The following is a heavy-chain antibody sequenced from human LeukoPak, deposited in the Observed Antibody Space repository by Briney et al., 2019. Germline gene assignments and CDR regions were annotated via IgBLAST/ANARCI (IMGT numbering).Heavy chain of an antibody. CDR2: IKQDGSEK. CDR1: GFTFSSYA. D-gene: IGHD4-17*01. V-gene: IGHV3-7*01. J-gene: IGHJ6*03. Sequence: GGSLRLSCAASGFTFSSYAMSWVRQAPGKGLEWVANIKQDGSEKYYVDSVKGRFTISRDNAKNSLYLQMNSLRAEDTAVYYCARDGGDYGYYYYMDVWGKGTTVTVSS. CDR3: ARDGGDYGYYYYMDV.